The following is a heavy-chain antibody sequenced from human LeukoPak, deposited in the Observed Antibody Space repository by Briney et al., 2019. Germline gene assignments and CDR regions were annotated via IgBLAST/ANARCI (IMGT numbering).Heavy chain of an antibody. Sequence: GGSLRLSCAASGFTFSSYAMSWVRQAPGKGLEWVSGISWNSGSIGYADSVKGRFTISRDNAKNSLYLQMNSLRAEDTALYYCAKDSGSGWYPHYYYYMDVWGKGTTVTISS. D-gene: IGHD6-19*01. V-gene: IGHV3-9*01. CDR3: AKDSGSGWYPHYYYYMDV. CDR1: GFTFSSYA. J-gene: IGHJ6*03. CDR2: ISWNSGSI.